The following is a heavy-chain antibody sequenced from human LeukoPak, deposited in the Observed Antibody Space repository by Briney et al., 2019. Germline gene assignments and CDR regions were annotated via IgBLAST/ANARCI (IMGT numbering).Heavy chain of an antibody. CDR3: ARGGEWLRANWFDP. J-gene: IGHJ5*02. CDR2: IYYSGST. D-gene: IGHD5-12*01. Sequence: SETLSLTCAVYGGSFNGYYWGWIRQPPGKGLEWIGSIYYSGSTYYNPSLKSRVTISVDTSKNQFSLKLSSVTAADTAVYYCARGGEWLRANWFDPWGQGTLVTVSS. V-gene: IGHV4-34*01. CDR1: GGSFNGYY.